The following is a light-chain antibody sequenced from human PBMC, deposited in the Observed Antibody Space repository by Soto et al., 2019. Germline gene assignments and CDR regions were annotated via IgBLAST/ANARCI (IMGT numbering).Light chain of an antibody. Sequence: QSALTQPPSASGSPGQSVTISCTGTSSDIGAYIYVSWYQQHPGKAPKLMISEVSRRPSGVPERFSGSKSGNTASLTVSGLQAEDEANYYCSSYAGSNNFVFGTGTKV. CDR2: EVS. CDR3: SSYAGSNNFV. V-gene: IGLV2-8*01. J-gene: IGLJ1*01. CDR1: SSDIGAYIY.